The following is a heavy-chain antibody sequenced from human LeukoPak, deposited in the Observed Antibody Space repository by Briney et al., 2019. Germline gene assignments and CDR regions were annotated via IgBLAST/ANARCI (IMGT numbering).Heavy chain of an antibody. CDR1: GYTLTELS. CDR2: FDPEDGET. Sequence: ASVTVSCKVSGYTLTELSMHWVRQAPGKGLEWMGGFDPEDGETIYAQKFQGRVTMTEDTSTDTAYMELSSLRSEDTAVYYCATVVVTARDVGGYYFDYWGQGTLVTVSS. J-gene: IGHJ4*02. V-gene: IGHV1-24*01. D-gene: IGHD2-21*02. CDR3: ATVVVTARDVGGYYFDY.